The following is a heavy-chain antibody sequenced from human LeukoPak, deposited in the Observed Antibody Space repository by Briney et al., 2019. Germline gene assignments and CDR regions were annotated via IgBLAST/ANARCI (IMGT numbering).Heavy chain of an antibody. J-gene: IGHJ4*02. CDR2: ISSSGSTI. V-gene: IGHV3-48*03. Sequence: GGSLRLSCAASGFTFSSYEMNWVRQAPGKGLEWVSYISSSGSTIYYADSVKGRFTISRDNAKNSLYLQMNSLRAEDTAVYYCARVVWGATFYFDYWGQGTLVTVSS. CDR1: GFTFSSYE. D-gene: IGHD1-26*01. CDR3: ARVVWGATFYFDY.